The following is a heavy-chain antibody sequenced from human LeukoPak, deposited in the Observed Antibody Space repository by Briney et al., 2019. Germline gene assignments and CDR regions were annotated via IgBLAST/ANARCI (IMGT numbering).Heavy chain of an antibody. CDR2: IYHSGST. CDR3: AGGTYFFTL. D-gene: IGHD2/OR15-2a*01. V-gene: IGHV4-4*02. CDR1: GGSISSSNW. J-gene: IGHJ4*02. Sequence: SETLSLTCSVSGGSISSSNWWNWVRQSPGKGLEWIGEIYHSGSTNYNPSLKSRVTISVDTSKNQFSLKLRSVPAADTAVCYCAGGTYFFTLWGQGTLVTVSS.